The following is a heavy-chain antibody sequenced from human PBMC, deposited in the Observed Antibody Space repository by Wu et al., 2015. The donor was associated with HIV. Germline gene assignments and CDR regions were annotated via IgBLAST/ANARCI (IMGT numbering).Heavy chain of an antibody. CDR1: GGTFTSYA. J-gene: IGHJ4*01. CDR3: ARVGRGVHPLYYFDY. Sequence: QVHLVQSGAEVKKSGSSVKVSCQASGGTFTSYAFSWVHQAPGQGFEWMGGISPISETPEYAQKFQGRVTIATDKSTSTVYMELRSLKSDDTAVYYCARVGRGVHPLYYFDYWGQGSLVTVSS. D-gene: IGHD3-10*01. CDR2: ISPISETP. V-gene: IGHV1-69*05.